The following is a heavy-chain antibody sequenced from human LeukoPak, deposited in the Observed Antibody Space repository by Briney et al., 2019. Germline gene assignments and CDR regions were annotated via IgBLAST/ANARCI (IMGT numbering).Heavy chain of an antibody. CDR3: ASGRYYFDY. CDR1: GGSISSSSYY. CDR2: IYYSGST. J-gene: IGHJ4*02. V-gene: IGHV4-39*07. Sequence: PSETLSLTCTVSGGSISSSSYYWGWVRQPPGRGLEWIGSIYYSGSTYYNPSLKSRVTISVNTSKNQFSLKLSSVTAADTAVYSCASGRYYFDYWGQGTLVTVSS. D-gene: IGHD1-26*01.